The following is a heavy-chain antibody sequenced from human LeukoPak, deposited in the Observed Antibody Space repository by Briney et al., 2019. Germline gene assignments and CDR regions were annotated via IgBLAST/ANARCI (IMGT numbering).Heavy chain of an antibody. CDR3: ARGQYYGSGSYGTNWFDP. D-gene: IGHD3-10*01. CDR1: GGTFGSYG. J-gene: IGHJ5*02. Sequence: ASVKVSCRASGGTFGSYGITWVRQAPGQGLEWMGGIIPIFGTANYAQKFQGRVTITADESTSTAYMELSSLRSEDTAVYYCARGQYYGSGSYGTNWFDPWGQGTLVTVSS. CDR2: IIPIFGTA. V-gene: IGHV1-69*13.